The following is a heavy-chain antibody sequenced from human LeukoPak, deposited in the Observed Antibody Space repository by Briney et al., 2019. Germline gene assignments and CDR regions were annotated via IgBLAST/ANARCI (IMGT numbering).Heavy chain of an antibody. D-gene: IGHD5-18*01. V-gene: IGHV3-30*18. CDR3: AKDLMTGYSYVVDY. Sequence: GRSLRLSCAASGFTFSSYGMHWVRQAPGKGLEWVAVISYDGSNKYYADSVKGRFTISRDNSKNTLYLQMNSLRAEDTAVYYCAKDLMTGYSYVVDYWGQGTLVTVSS. J-gene: IGHJ4*02. CDR1: GFTFSSYG. CDR2: ISYDGSNK.